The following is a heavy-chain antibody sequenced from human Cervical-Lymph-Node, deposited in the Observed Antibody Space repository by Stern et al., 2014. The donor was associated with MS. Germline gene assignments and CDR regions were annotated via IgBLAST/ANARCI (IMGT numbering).Heavy chain of an antibody. CDR2: TYYRSKWYN. V-gene: IGHV6-1*01. Sequence: QVQLQQSGPGLVKPSQTLSLTCAISGDSASSNSAAWNWIRQSPSRGLEWLGRTYYRSKWYNDYAVSVKSRITINPDTSKNQFSLQLNSVTPEDTAVYYCARDLGLWFGEPPFYFDYWGQGTLVTVSS. D-gene: IGHD3-10*01. CDR1: GDSASSNSAA. J-gene: IGHJ4*02. CDR3: ARDLGLWFGEPPFYFDY.